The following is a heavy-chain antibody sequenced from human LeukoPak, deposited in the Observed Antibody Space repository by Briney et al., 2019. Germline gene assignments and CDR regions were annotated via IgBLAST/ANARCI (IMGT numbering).Heavy chain of an antibody. CDR1: GFTFSNAW. D-gene: IGHD3-9*01. CDR3: ARDFDWLLRSFDY. Sequence: GGSLRLSCAASGFTFSNAWMSWVRQAPGKGLEWVSAISGSGGSTYYADSVKGRFTISRDNSKNTLYLQMNSLRAEDTAVYYCARDFDWLLRSFDYWGQGTLVTVSS. CDR2: ISGSGGST. V-gene: IGHV3-23*01. J-gene: IGHJ4*02.